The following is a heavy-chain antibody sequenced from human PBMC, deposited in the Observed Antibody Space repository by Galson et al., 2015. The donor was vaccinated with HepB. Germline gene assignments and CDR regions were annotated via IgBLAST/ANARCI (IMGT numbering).Heavy chain of an antibody. CDR2: INTNTGNP. V-gene: IGHV7-4-1*02. D-gene: IGHD6-13*01. Sequence: SVKVSCKASGYTFTNYALNWVRQAPGQGLEWKGWINTNTGNPAFAPGFTGRFVFSLDTSVSTAYLQISSLKAEDTAVYYCARSSSWHHFYGMDVWGHGTTVTVSS. CDR1: GYTFTNYA. J-gene: IGHJ6*02. CDR3: ARSSSWHHFYGMDV.